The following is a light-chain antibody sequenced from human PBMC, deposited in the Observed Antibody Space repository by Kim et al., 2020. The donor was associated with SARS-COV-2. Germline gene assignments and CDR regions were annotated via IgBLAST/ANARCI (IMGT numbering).Light chain of an antibody. CDR3: QAWDSSAVV. Sequence: SVSPEQTASITCSGDKLGDKYACWYQQKPSQSPVLVIYQDTKRPSGIPERFSGSNSGNTATLTISGTQAMDEADYYCQAWDSSAVVFGGGTQLAVL. V-gene: IGLV3-1*01. CDR1: KLGDKY. J-gene: IGLJ2*01. CDR2: QDT.